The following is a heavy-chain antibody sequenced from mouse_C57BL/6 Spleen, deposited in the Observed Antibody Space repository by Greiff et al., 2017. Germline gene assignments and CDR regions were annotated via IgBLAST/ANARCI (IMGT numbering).Heavy chain of an antibody. D-gene: IGHD3-2*02. J-gene: IGHJ1*03. V-gene: IGHV1-18*01. Sequence: VQLQQSGPELVKPGASVKIPCKASGYTFTDYNMDWVKQSHGKSLEWIGDINPNNGGTIYNQKFKGKATLTVDKSSSTAYMELRSLTSEDTAVYYCARSTAQATYFDVWGTGTTVTVSS. CDR1: GYTFTDYN. CDR2: INPNNGGT. CDR3: ARSTAQATYFDV.